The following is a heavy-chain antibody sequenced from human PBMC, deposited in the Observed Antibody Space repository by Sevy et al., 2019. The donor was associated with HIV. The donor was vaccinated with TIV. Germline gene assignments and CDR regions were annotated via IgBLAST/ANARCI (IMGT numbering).Heavy chain of an antibody. J-gene: IGHJ6*02. CDR1: GGSISSYY. V-gene: IGHV4-4*07. D-gene: IGHD3-3*01. Sequence: SETLSLTCTVSGGSISSYYWSWIRQPAGKGLKWIGRIYTSGSTNYNPSLKSRVTMSVDTSKNQFSLKLSSVTAADTAVYYCARAPRLTNDFWSGYSLSYGMDVWGQWTTVTVSS. CDR3: ARAPRLTNDFWSGYSLSYGMDV. CDR2: IYTSGST.